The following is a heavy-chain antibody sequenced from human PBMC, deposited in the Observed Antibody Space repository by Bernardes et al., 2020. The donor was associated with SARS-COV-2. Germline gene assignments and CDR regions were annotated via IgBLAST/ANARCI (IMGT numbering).Heavy chain of an antibody. CDR3: VVTSSWFLGLEVQY. Sequence: ASVKVSCKASGYIFTSYYMQWVRQAPGQGLEWMGIINPSGGTTNYAQTFQGRVTMTRDTSTSTVYMELSSLRSEDTAVYYCVVTSSWFLGLEVQYWGQGTLVTVSS. D-gene: IGHD6-13*01. V-gene: IGHV1-46*01. CDR2: INPSGGTT. J-gene: IGHJ1*01. CDR1: GYIFTSYY.